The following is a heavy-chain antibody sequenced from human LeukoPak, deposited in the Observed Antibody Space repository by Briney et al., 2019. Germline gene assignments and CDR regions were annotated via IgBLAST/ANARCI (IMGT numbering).Heavy chain of an antibody. J-gene: IGHJ4*02. Sequence: SETLSLTCAVSGGSISSSNWWSWVRQPPGKGLEWIGEINHSGSTNYNPSLKSRVTISVDTSKNQFSLKLSSVTAADTAVYYCARNNGRGYCSSTSCYYFDYWGQGTLVTVSS. CDR2: INHSGST. D-gene: IGHD2-2*01. V-gene: IGHV4-4*02. CDR3: ARNNGRGYCSSTSCYYFDY. CDR1: GGSISSSNW.